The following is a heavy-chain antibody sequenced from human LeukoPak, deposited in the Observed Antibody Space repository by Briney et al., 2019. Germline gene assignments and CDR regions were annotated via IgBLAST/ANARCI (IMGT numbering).Heavy chain of an antibody. V-gene: IGHV1-2*06. CDR3: ARDYSDYGDYFDY. D-gene: IGHD4-17*01. CDR1: GYTFTGYY. Sequence: ASVKVSCKASGYTFTGYYMHWVRQAPGQGLEWMGRINPNSGGTNYAQKFQGRVTMTRDTSISTAYMELSRLRSDDTAVYYCARDYSDYGDYFDYWGQGTLVTVSS. CDR2: INPNSGGT. J-gene: IGHJ4*02.